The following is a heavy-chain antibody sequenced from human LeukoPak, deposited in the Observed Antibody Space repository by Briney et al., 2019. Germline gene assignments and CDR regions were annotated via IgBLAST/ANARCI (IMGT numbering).Heavy chain of an antibody. CDR2: IGTSSNNI. V-gene: IGHV3-21*01. CDR3: ASGTVGNYALDY. CDR1: GLTFSRYN. D-gene: IGHD1-7*01. J-gene: IGHJ4*02. Sequence: GGSLRLSSAASGLTFSRYNMNWVRQAPGKGLEWVSSIGTSSNNIYYTDSVKGRFTISRDNAKNSLYLQVDSLRVEDTAVYFCASGTVGNYALDYWGQGTLVTVSS.